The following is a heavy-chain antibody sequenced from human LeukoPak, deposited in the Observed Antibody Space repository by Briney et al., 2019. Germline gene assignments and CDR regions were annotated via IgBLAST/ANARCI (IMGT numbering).Heavy chain of an antibody. Sequence: SETLSLTCTVSGGSIYAYYWNWVRQPAGKGLEWIGRIYSSGSTNYNPSLRSRVTMSVDTSKNQFSLNLTSVTAADTAVYYCARAPYYYDSSGYGYWGQGTLVTVSS. J-gene: IGHJ4*02. CDR2: IYSSGST. CDR1: GGSIYAYY. CDR3: ARAPYYYDSSGYGY. V-gene: IGHV4-4*07. D-gene: IGHD3-22*01.